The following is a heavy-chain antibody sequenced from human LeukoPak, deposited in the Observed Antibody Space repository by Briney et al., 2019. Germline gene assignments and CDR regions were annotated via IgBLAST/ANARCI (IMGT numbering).Heavy chain of an antibody. CDR2: INAGNGNT. Sequence: ASVKVSCKASGYTFTSYAMHWVRQAPGQRLEWMGWINAGNGNTKYSQKFQGRVTMTRNTSISTAYMELSSLRSEDTAVYYCARVIRRSWYYWGQGTLVTVSS. D-gene: IGHD6-13*01. J-gene: IGHJ4*02. CDR1: GYTFTSYA. CDR3: ARVIRRSWYY. V-gene: IGHV1-3*01.